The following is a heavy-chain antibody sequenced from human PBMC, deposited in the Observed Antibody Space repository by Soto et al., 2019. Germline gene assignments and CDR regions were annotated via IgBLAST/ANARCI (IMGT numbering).Heavy chain of an antibody. V-gene: IGHV3-30*18. CDR3: AKGGRQWLVTSDFNY. D-gene: IGHD6-19*01. CDR2: VSHDGRNT. Sequence: VQLVESGGGVVQPGRSLRLSCAAPGFTFRDYAMHWVRQAPGKGLEWVAVVSHDGRNTHYADSVKGRFTISRDSSKNTVSLEMTSLRAEDTAVYYCAKGGRQWLVTSDFNYWGQGALVTVSS. CDR1: GFTFRDYA. J-gene: IGHJ4*02.